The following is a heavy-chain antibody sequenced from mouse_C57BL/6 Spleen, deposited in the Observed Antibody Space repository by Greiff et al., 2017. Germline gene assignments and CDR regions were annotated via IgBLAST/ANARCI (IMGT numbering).Heavy chain of an antibody. J-gene: IGHJ4*01. Sequence: VQLQQSGAELVRPGASVKLSCTASGFNIKDYYMHWVKQRPEQGLEWIGRIDPEDGDTEYAPKFQGKATMTADTSSNTAYLQLSSLTSEDTAVYYCTTDYGSPLAMDYWGQETSVTVSS. V-gene: IGHV14-1*01. D-gene: IGHD1-1*01. CDR2: IDPEDGDT. CDR1: GFNIKDYY. CDR3: TTDYGSPLAMDY.